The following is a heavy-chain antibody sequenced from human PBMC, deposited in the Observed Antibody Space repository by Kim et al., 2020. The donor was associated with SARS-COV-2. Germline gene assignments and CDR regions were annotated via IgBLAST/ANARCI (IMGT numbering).Heavy chain of an antibody. J-gene: IGHJ1*01. D-gene: IGHD1-1*01. Sequence: ASVKVSCKASGYNFIDYNVHWVRQAPGQRPEWLGIINLRSGSTKYAQRFQGRLTLTRDTSTTTTYMELSSLRFEDTAVYYCANAYTMHWNLPE. CDR1: GYNFIDYN. CDR2: INLRSGST. CDR3: ANAYTMHWNLPE. V-gene: IGHV1-46*01.